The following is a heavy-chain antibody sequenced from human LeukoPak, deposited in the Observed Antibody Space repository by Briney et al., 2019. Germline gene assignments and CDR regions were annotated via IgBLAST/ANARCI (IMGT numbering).Heavy chain of an antibody. D-gene: IGHD3-10*01. Sequence: SETLSLTRTVSGGSISSRDYYWSWIRQPPGKGLEWIGYIYYSGSTYYNPSLKSRVTISVDTSKNQFSLKLRSVTAADTAVYYCASTMVRGVIGVFDYWGQGTLLTVSS. J-gene: IGHJ4*02. V-gene: IGHV4-30-4*01. CDR2: IYYSGST. CDR3: ASTMVRGVIGVFDY. CDR1: GGSISSRDYY.